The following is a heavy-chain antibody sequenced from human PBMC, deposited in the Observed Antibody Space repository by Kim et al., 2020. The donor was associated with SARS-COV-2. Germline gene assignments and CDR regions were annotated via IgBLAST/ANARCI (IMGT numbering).Heavy chain of an antibody. D-gene: IGHD3-22*01. Sequence: SVKVSCKASGGTFSSYAISWVRQAPGQGLEWMGRIIPILGIANYAQKFQGRVTITADKSTSTAYMELSSLRSEDTAVYYCARGPLYYYDSSGYGSSWFDPWGQGTLVTVSS. J-gene: IGHJ5*02. CDR1: GGTFSSYA. V-gene: IGHV1-69*04. CDR2: IIPILGIA. CDR3: ARGPLYYYDSSGYGSSWFDP.